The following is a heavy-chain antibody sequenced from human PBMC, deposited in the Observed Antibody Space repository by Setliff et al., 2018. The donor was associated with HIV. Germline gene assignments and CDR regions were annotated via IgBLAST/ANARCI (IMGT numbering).Heavy chain of an antibody. CDR1: GYSISSGYF. Sequence: LSLTCAVSGYSISSGYFWGWIRQPPGKGLERIGSIYHSGSTYYNPSLKSRVTISVDTSKNQFSLKLSSVTAADTAVYYCAKGVAGLQYYYYYMDVWGKGTTVTVSS. CDR2: IYHSGST. D-gene: IGHD6-19*01. J-gene: IGHJ6*03. CDR3: AKGVAGLQYYYYYMDV. V-gene: IGHV4-38-2*01.